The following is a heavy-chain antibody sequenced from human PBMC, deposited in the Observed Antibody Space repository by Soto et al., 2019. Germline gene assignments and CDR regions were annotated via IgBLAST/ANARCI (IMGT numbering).Heavy chain of an antibody. Sequence: QVQLVQSGAEEKKPGASVKVSCRSSGYTFSSYAMHWVRQAPGQRFEWMGWINTGNDDTKYSQKFQGRVTITRDTFASTDYMELSSLSSEDTAMYYCARGGRSSSRPIDYWGQGTLVTVSS. CDR2: INTGNDDT. V-gene: IGHV1-3*04. D-gene: IGHD2-15*01. CDR1: GYTFSSYA. J-gene: IGHJ4*02. CDR3: ARGGRSSSRPIDY.